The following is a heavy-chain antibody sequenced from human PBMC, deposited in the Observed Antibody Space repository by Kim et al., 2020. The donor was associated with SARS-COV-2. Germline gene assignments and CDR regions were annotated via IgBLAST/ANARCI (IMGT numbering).Heavy chain of an antibody. V-gene: IGHV3-11*01. J-gene: IGHJ3*01. CDR1: GFSFSGHY. Sequence: GGSLRLSCAASGFSFSGHYMSWVRQLPGKGLECVSYISGSGGTIDYADSVKGRFTISRDNAKNSLYLQMNSLRIEDTALYYCARSRQHGSTQSAMHDPF. CDR2: ISGSGGTI. D-gene: IGHD6-13*01. CDR3: ARSRQHGSTQSAMHDPF.